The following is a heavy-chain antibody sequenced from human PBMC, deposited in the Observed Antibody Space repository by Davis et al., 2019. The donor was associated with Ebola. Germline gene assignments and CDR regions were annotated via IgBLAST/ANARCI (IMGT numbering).Heavy chain of an antibody. D-gene: IGHD2-15*01. CDR3: AREVVVGPAARMDV. Sequence: ASVKVSCKASGYTFTAYYLHWVRQAPGQGLEWVGWISPSSGDTNYAQKFQGRVTMTRDTSINTAYIDLSRLTSDDTAVYYCAREVVVGPAARMDVWGQGTTVAVSS. J-gene: IGHJ6*02. V-gene: IGHV1-2*02. CDR2: ISPSSGDT. CDR1: GYTFTAYY.